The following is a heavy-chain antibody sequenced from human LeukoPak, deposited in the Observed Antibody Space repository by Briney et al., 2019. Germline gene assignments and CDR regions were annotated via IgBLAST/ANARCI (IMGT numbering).Heavy chain of an antibody. CDR3: AKGRQMHQLLLRGYFDY. J-gene: IGHJ4*02. V-gene: IGHV3-23*01. CDR1: GFTFSNYA. CDR2: LSGSGGYT. Sequence: PGASLRLSCAASGFTFSNYAMSWVRQAPGKGLEWVLGLSGSGGYTYYADSAKGRFTITRDNSKNTLYLQVNSLRAEDTAVYYCAKGRQMHQLLLRGYFDYWGQGTLVTVSS. D-gene: IGHD2-2*01.